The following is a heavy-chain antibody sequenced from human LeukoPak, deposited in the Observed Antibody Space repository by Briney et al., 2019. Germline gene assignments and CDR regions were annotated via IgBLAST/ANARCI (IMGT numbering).Heavy chain of an antibody. CDR3: AKRDSSSYSSLDY. Sequence: GSLRLSCAASGFTFSSYAMTWVRQAPGKGLEWVSSISGSGGTTYYSDSVKGRFTISRDNSKNTLYLQMSSLRAEDTAVYYCAKRDSSSYSSLDYWGQGTLVTVSS. V-gene: IGHV3-23*01. CDR2: ISGSGGTT. D-gene: IGHD3-22*01. CDR1: GFTFSSYA. J-gene: IGHJ4*02.